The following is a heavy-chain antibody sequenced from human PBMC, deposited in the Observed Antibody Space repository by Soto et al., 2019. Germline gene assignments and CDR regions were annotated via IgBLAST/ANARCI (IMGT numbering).Heavy chain of an antibody. D-gene: IGHD2-2*01. CDR2: IYTSGST. J-gene: IGHJ6*02. CDR3: ARAGAVYCSSTSCPQRDYYYYGMDV. CDR1: GGSISSYY. Sequence: LSLTCTVSGGSISSYYWSWIRQPAGKGLEWIXRIYTSGSTNYNPSLKSRVTMSVDTSKNQFSLKLSSVTAADTAVYYCARAGAVYCSSTSCPQRDYYYYGMDVWGQGTTVTVSS. V-gene: IGHV4-4*07.